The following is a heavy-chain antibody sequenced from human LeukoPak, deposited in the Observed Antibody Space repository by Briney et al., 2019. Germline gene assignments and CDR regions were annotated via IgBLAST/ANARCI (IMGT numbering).Heavy chain of an antibody. CDR3: ARWVAAVPKMFDP. J-gene: IGHJ5*02. CDR2: INPRGST. CDR1: GDSFSGHY. V-gene: IGHV4-34*01. D-gene: IGHD6-25*01. Sequence: SETLSLTCAVYGDSFSGHYWTWIRQPPRKGLEWIGEINPRGSTNYNPSFKSRAMISIDTSKNQFSLKLNSVTAADTAVYYCARWVAAVPKMFDPWGQGTLVTVSS.